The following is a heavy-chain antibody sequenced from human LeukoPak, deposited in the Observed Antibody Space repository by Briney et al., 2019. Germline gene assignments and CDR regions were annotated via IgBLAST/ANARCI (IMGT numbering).Heavy chain of an antibody. V-gene: IGHV4-4*07. J-gene: IGHJ6*03. D-gene: IGHD6-13*01. CDR3: ASAGDSSSPGGTYYYYYYMDV. CDR1: GGSISSYY. CDR2: IYTSGST. Sequence: SETLSLTCTVSGGSISSYYWSWIRQPAGKGLERIGRIYTSGSTNYNPSLKSRVTMSVDTSKNQFSLKLSSVTAADTAVYYCASAGDSSSPGGTYYYYYYMDVWGKGTTVTVSS.